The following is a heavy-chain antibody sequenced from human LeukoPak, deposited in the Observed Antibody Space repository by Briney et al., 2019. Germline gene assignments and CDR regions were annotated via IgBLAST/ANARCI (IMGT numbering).Heavy chain of an antibody. CDR2: INHSGST. Sequence: SETLSLTCTVSGYSISSGYYWGWIRQPPGKGLEWIGEINHSGSTNYNPSLKSRVTISVDTSKNQFSLKLSSVTAADTAVYYCARHKSGSSSWQYYYYYMDVWGKGTTVTISS. CDR1: GYSISSGYY. D-gene: IGHD6-13*01. CDR3: ARHKSGSSSWQYYYYYMDV. V-gene: IGHV4-38-2*02. J-gene: IGHJ6*03.